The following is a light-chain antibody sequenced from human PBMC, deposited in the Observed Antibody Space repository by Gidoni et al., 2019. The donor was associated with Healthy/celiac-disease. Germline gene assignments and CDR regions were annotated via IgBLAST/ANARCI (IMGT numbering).Light chain of an antibody. J-gene: IGKJ3*01. Sequence: DIQITQSPSSLSASVGYRVTITCRASQGISNYVAWYQQKPRKVPKLLIYAASTLQSGVPSRLSGSGSGTDFTLTISSLQPEDVATYYCQKYNSAPPFTFGPGTKVDIK. V-gene: IGKV1-27*01. CDR3: QKYNSAPPFT. CDR2: AAS. CDR1: QGISNY.